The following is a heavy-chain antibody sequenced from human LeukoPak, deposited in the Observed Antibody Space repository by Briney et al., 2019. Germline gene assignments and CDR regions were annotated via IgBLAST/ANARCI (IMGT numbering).Heavy chain of an antibody. Sequence: PGGSLRLSCAASGFTFSSYWMSWVRQAPGKGPEWVANIKQDGSEKYYVDSVKGRFTISRDNSKNTLYLQMNSLRAEDTAVYYCARQSYGGNSNFDYWGQGTLVTVSS. CDR1: GFTFSSYW. D-gene: IGHD4-23*01. CDR2: IKQDGSEK. CDR3: ARQSYGGNSNFDY. J-gene: IGHJ4*02. V-gene: IGHV3-7*03.